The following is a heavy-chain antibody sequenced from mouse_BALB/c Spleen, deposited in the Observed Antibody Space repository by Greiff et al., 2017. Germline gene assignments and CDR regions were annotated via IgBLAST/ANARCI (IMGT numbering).Heavy chain of an antibody. Sequence: EVKVVESGGGLVQPGGSLKLSCAASGFTFSSYGMSWVRQTPDKRLELVATINSSGCSTYYPDSVKGRFTISRDNAKNTLYLQMSSLKSEDTAMYYCARDYYRYWYFDVWGAGTTVTVSS. CDR2: INSSGCST. V-gene: IGHV5-6-3*01. CDR1: GFTFSSYG. CDR3: ARDYYRYWYFDV. J-gene: IGHJ1*01. D-gene: IGHD2-14*01.